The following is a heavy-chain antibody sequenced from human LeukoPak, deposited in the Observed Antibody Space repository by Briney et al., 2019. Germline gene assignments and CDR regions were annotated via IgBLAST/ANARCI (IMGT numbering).Heavy chain of an antibody. Sequence: PGRSLRLSCAASGFTFSTYNMNWVRQAPGKGLEWVSYISTDSDSIYYADSVKGRFTISRDNAKNSLYLQMNSLRDEDTAVYYCAIDAWDLPLDAFDIWGQGTMVTVSS. CDR2: ISTDSDSI. V-gene: IGHV3-48*02. J-gene: IGHJ3*02. D-gene: IGHD1-26*01. CDR1: GFTFSTYN. CDR3: AIDAWDLPLDAFDI.